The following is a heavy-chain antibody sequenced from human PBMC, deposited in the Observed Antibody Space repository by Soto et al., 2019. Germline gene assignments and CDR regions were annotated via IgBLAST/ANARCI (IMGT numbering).Heavy chain of an antibody. D-gene: IGHD1-1*01. J-gene: IGHJ4*02. CDR2: ISGGGDGT. V-gene: IGHV3-23*01. Sequence: EVHLLESGGGLVQPGGSLRLSCTASGFPFGNYAMYWVRQAPGKGLEWVSGISGGGDGTNYADSVKGRFTVSIDNSRNTMYLQMNSLRAEDTAVYYCAKEPRLQLAYWGQGTLVTVSS. CDR1: GFPFGNYA. CDR3: AKEPRLQLAY.